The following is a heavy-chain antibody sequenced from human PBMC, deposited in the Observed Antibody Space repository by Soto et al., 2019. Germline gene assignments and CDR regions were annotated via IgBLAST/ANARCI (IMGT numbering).Heavy chain of an antibody. J-gene: IGHJ5*02. CDR1: RYTFTSYG. CDR3: ARGDSNNWFDP. V-gene: IGHV1-18*01. D-gene: IGHD2-15*01. Sequence: AAVKFSCQASRYTFTSYGISWLRQAPGQGREWMGWISAYNGNTNYAQKLQGRVTMTTDTYTSKADMELRSLRSDDTADYCSARGDSNNWFDPWGQGTLVTVSS. CDR2: ISAYNGNT.